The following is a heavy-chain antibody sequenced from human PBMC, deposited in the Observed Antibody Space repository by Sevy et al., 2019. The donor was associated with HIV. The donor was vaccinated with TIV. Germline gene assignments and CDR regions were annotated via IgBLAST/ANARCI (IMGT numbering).Heavy chain of an antibody. CDR3: ARDNWYDFWSGYYTSGRYYYYGMDV. D-gene: IGHD3-3*01. Sequence: GGSLRLSCAASGFTFSSYWMSWVRQAPGKGLEWVANIKQDGSEKYYVDSVKGRFTISRENAKNSLYLQMNSLRAEDTAVYYCARDNWYDFWSGYYTSGRYYYYGMDVWGQGTTVTVSS. CDR1: GFTFSSYW. V-gene: IGHV3-7*01. CDR2: IKQDGSEK. J-gene: IGHJ6*02.